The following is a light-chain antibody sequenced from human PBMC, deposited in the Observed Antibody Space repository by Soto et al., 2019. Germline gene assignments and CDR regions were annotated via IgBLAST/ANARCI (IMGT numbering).Light chain of an antibody. CDR1: SSNIGSNT. CDR3: AAWDDSLNGLVV. V-gene: IGLV1-44*01. J-gene: IGLJ2*01. Sequence: QSVLTQPPSASGTPGQRVTISCSGSSSNIGSNTVNWYQQLPGTAPKLLIYSNNQQPSGVPDRFSGSKSGTSASLAISGLQSEDEADYYCAAWDDSLNGLVVFGGGTKVTVL. CDR2: SNN.